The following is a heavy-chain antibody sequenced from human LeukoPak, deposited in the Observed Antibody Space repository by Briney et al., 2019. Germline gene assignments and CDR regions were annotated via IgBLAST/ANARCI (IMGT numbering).Heavy chain of an antibody. CDR2: ISGSGGST. CDR3: AKALCAGTSCPFDY. Sequence: GGSLRLSCAASGFIFNNYGLIWVRQAPGKGLGWVSAISGSGGSTYYADSVKGRFTISRDNSKNTLYLQMNSLRAEDTAVYYCAKALCAGTSCPFDYWGQGTLVTVSS. V-gene: IGHV3-23*01. CDR1: GFIFNNYG. J-gene: IGHJ4*02. D-gene: IGHD2-2*01.